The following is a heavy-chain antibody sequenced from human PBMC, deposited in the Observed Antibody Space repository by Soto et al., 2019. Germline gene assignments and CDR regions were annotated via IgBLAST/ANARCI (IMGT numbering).Heavy chain of an antibody. CDR1: GITFSSYA. J-gene: IGHJ5*02. CDR3: ARAISGYVT. D-gene: IGHD5-12*01. V-gene: IGHV1-3*01. CDR2: INAGNGDT. Sequence: QVQLLQSGAEVKKPGASVKVSCKASGITFSSYAMHWVRQAPGQRLEWMGWINAGNGDTRYSQIFRGRVTLTRDTSASTVYLDLSSLRSEDTAIYYCARAISGYVTWGQGTLVTVSS.